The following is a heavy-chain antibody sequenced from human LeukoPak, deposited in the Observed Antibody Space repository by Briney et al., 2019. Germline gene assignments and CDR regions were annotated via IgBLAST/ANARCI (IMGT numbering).Heavy chain of an antibody. Sequence: GAVEVSCRAFPYGFTVAYMDLGRQARGQWVQWMAGIYTNSGGTNYAQNFQGRVTMTRDMSISTAYMELSRLRSDDTAVYYCARDPSGSYSEDAFDIWGQGTMVTVSS. CDR3: ARDPSGSYSEDAFDI. CDR1: PYGFTVAY. D-gene: IGHD1-26*01. CDR2: IYTNSGGT. J-gene: IGHJ3*02. V-gene: IGHV1-2*02.